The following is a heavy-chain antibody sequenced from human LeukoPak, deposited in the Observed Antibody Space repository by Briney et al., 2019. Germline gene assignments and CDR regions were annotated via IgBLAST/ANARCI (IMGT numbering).Heavy chain of an antibody. CDR2: INHSGSS. CDR3: ARFNGLYTTGSNLFDP. J-gene: IGHJ5*02. D-gene: IGHD2-8*01. Sequence: SETLSLPCAVYGGYFSGYYWSWIRQPPGKGLEWIGEINHSGSSNYNPSLKTRVTISVDTYKNQLPLTLSSLPAADTALYFCARFNGLYTTGSNLFDPWGQGTLVTVPS. V-gene: IGHV4-34*01. CDR1: GGYFSGYY.